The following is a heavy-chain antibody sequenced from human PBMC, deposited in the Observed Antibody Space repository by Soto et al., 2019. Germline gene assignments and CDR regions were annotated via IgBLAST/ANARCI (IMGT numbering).Heavy chain of an antibody. CDR3: ARAGSPFDSDSSGYWGFDH. D-gene: IGHD3-22*01. CDR1: GFAVSNNY. J-gene: IGHJ4*02. V-gene: IGHV3-53*01. Sequence: LSLSCVASGFAVSNNYMNWVRQAPGKGLEWVSVVYRGGTTYYADSVRGRFTVSRDDSKNTLFLQMSSLRAEDTAVYYCARAGSPFDSDSSGYWGFDHWGQGTLVTVSS. CDR2: VYRGGTT.